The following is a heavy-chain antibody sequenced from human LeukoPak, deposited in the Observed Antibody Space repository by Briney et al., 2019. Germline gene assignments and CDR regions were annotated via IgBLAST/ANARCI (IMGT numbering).Heavy chain of an antibody. J-gene: IGHJ4*02. CDR1: GFTVSSNY. Sequence: GGSLRLSCAASGFTVSSNYMSWVRQAPGKGLEWVSVIYSGGSTYYADSVKGRFTISRDNSKNTLYLQMNSLRAEDTAVYYCASPQGGSSAYYSDYWGQGTLVTVSS. CDR3: ASPQGGSSAYYSDY. V-gene: IGHV3-66*01. D-gene: IGHD6-6*01. CDR2: IYSGGST.